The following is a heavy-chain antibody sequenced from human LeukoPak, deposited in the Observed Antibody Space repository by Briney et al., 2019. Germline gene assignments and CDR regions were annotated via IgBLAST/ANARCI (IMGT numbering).Heavy chain of an antibody. CDR3: ARVFADDGSGSYYRPMDV. J-gene: IGHJ6*03. Sequence: PGGSLKLSCAASGFTFSSYAMSWVRQAPGKGLEWVSAISGSGGSTYYADSVKGRFTISRDNSKNTLYLQMNSLRAEDTAVYYCARVFADDGSGSYYRPMDVWGKGTTVTVSS. D-gene: IGHD3-10*01. V-gene: IGHV3-23*01. CDR2: ISGSGGST. CDR1: GFTFSSYA.